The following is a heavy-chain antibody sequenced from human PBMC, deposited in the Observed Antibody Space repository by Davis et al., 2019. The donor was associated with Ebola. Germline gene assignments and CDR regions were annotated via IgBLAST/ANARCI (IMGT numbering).Heavy chain of an antibody. V-gene: IGHV4-61*01. CDR2: IYYSGST. Sequence: SETLSLTCTVSGGSVSSGSYYWSWIRQPPGKGLEWIGYIYYSGSTNYNPSLKSRVTISVDTSKNQFSLKLSSVTAADTAVYYCARGVRIAAAGTSYYYGMDVWGQGTTVTVSS. CDR3: ARGVRIAAAGTSYYYGMDV. J-gene: IGHJ6*02. D-gene: IGHD6-13*01. CDR1: GGSVSSGSYY.